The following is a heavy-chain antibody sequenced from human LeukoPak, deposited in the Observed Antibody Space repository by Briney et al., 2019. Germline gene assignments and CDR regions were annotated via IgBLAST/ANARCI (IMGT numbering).Heavy chain of an antibody. Sequence: GGSLRLSCAASGFTFDDHGMTWVRQAPGKGLERVANINKDGSETYYVDSVKGRFTISRDNAKNSLYLQMNSLRDDDTAVYYCTRDKGWQQFDSWGQGTLVTVSS. CDR1: GFTFDDHG. J-gene: IGHJ4*02. CDR3: TRDKGWQQFDS. CDR2: INKDGSET. D-gene: IGHD5-24*01. V-gene: IGHV3-7*01.